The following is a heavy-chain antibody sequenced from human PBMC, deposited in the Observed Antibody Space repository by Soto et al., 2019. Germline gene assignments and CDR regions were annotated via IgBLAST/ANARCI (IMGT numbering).Heavy chain of an antibody. Sequence: EVQLLESGGGLVQPGGSLRLSCAASGFTFSSYAMSWVRQAPGKVLEWVSAISGSGGSTYYADSVKGRFTISRDNSKNTLDLQMNSLRAEDTAVYYCAKDEVGAVYYYYYGMDVWGQGTTVTVSS. CDR2: ISGSGGST. V-gene: IGHV3-23*01. J-gene: IGHJ6*02. CDR3: AKDEVGAVYYYYYGMDV. D-gene: IGHD1-26*01. CDR1: GFTFSSYA.